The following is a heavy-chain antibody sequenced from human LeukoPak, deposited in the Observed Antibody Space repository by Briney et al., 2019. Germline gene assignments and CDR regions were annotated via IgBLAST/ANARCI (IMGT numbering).Heavy chain of an antibody. J-gene: IGHJ4*02. CDR3: AKDDYGDYGGFDY. V-gene: IGHV3-23*01. Sequence: GGSLRLSCAASGFTLSSYAMSWVRQAPGKGLEWVSAISSSGGSTYYADSVKGRFTISRDNSKNTLYLQMNSLRAEDTAVYYCAKDDYGDYGGFDYWGQGTLVTVSS. D-gene: IGHD4-17*01. CDR1: GFTLSSYA. CDR2: ISSSGGST.